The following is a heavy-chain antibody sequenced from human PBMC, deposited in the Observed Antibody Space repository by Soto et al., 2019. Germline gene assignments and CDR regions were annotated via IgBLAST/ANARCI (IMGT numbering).Heavy chain of an antibody. J-gene: IGHJ4*02. V-gene: IGHV1-18*04. D-gene: IGHD3-9*01. Sequence: ASVKVSCKASGYTFTSYGISWVRQAPGQGLEWMGWISAYNGNTNYAQKLQGRVTMTTDTSTSTAYMELRGLRSDDTAVYYCARGEKYYDILTGRPDYWGQGTLVTVSS. CDR2: ISAYNGNT. CDR3: ARGEKYYDILTGRPDY. CDR1: GYTFTSYG.